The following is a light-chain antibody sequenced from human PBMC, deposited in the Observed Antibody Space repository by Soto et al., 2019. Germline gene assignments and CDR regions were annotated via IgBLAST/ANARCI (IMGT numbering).Light chain of an antibody. J-gene: IGLJ1*01. V-gene: IGLV2-14*01. CDR1: SSDVGGYNY. Sequence: QSALTQPAPVSGSPGQLITISCTGTSSDVGGYNYVSWYQQHPGKAPKLMIYEVSNRPSGVSNRFSGSKSGNTASLTISGLQAEDEADYYCSSYTSSSTLVFGPGTKVTVL. CDR3: SSYTSSSTLV. CDR2: EVS.